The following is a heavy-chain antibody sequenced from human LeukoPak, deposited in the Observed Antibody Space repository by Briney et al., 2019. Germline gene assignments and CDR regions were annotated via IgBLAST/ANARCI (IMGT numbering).Heavy chain of an antibody. Sequence: SETLSLTCTVSGGSISTYYWSWIRQPPGKGLEHIGYIYYTGSTNYSPSLKSRVTMSVDTSKNQFSLKPSSVTAADTAVYYCARRGYYDSSGHFDYWGKGTLVTVSS. V-gene: IGHV4-59*08. D-gene: IGHD3-22*01. CDR1: GGSISTYY. CDR2: IYYTGST. J-gene: IGHJ4*02. CDR3: ARRGYYDSSGHFDY.